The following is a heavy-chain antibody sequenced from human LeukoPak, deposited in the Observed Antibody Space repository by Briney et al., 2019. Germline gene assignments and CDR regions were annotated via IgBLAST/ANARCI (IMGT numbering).Heavy chain of an antibody. J-gene: IGHJ3*02. CDR2: INPNSGGT. Sequence: ASVKVSCKASGYTFTGYYMHWVRQALGQGLEWMGWINPNSGGTNYAQKFQGRVTMTRDTSISTAYMELSRLRSDDTAVYYCARDLDTAMGGDAFDIWGQGTMVTVSS. V-gene: IGHV1-2*02. CDR3: ARDLDTAMGGDAFDI. D-gene: IGHD5-18*01. CDR1: GYTFTGYY.